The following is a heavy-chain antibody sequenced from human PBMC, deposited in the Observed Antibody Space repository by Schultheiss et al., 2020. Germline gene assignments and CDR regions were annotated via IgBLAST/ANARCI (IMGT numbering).Heavy chain of an antibody. CDR3: ARGYSYGRQNDY. CDR2: IYYSGST. Sequence: SETLSLTCTVSGGSISSGGYYWSWIRQHPGKGLEWIGYIYYSGSTNYNPSLKSRVTISVDTSKNQFSLKLSSVTAADTAVYYCARGYSYGRQNDYWGQGTLVTVYS. D-gene: IGHD5-18*01. J-gene: IGHJ4*02. V-gene: IGHV4-61*08. CDR1: GGSISSGGYY.